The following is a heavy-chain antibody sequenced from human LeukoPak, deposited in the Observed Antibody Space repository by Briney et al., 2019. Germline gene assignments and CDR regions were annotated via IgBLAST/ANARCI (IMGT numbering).Heavy chain of an antibody. J-gene: IGHJ4*02. CDR2: INGDGSIE. D-gene: IGHD1-26*01. CDR1: GITFSSYW. Sequence: PGGSLRLSCAASGITFSSYWMTWVRQAPGKGQEWVSNINGDGSIENYVHSVRGRFSIFRDNAKDALYLQMNSLRVDDTAIYYCARDPIVGDTGGGDYWGQGTLVTVSS. V-gene: IGHV3-7*01. CDR3: ARDPIVGDTGGGDY.